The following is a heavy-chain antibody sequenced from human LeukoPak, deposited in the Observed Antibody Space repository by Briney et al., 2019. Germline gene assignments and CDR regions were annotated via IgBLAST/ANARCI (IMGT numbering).Heavy chain of an antibody. CDR2: IYSSSIT. V-gene: IGHV3-53*04. CDR1: GFTVSSDY. Sequence: GGSLRLSCAASGFTVSSDYMSWVRQAPGKGLEWVSVIYSSSITSYADSVKGRFTISRHNSKNTLYLQMNSLRADDTAVYYCARGRGAANDAFDIWGQGTMVTVSS. J-gene: IGHJ3*02. D-gene: IGHD3-10*01. CDR3: ARGRGAANDAFDI.